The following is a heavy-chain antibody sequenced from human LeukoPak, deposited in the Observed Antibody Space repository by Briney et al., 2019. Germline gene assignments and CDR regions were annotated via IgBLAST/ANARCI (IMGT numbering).Heavy chain of an antibody. CDR1: GFTFSSYS. CDR2: ISFSGSTI. Sequence: PGGSLTLSCAASGFTFSSYSMNWVRQAPGKGLEWIAYISFSGSTIYYADSVRGRFTISRDNAQNSLYLQMNSLRAEDTAVYHCARGGYENSGYYSGAGARADYWGQGNLVTVSS. CDR3: ARGGYENSGYYSGAGARADY. V-gene: IGHV3-48*01. J-gene: IGHJ4*02. D-gene: IGHD3-22*01.